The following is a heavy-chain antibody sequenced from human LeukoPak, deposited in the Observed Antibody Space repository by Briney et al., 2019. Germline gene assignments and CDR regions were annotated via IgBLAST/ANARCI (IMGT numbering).Heavy chain of an antibody. CDR2: IKRKTDGGTA. CDR1: GFTLSHAW. CDR3: TTVTDGGLDY. J-gene: IGHJ4*02. Sequence: GGSLRLSCAASGFTLSHAWMSWVRQAPGKGLEWVGRIKRKTDGGTADHAAPVKGRFTISRDDSKNTLYLQMNSLKTEDTAVYYCTTVTDGGLDYWGQGTLVTVSS. V-gene: IGHV3-15*01.